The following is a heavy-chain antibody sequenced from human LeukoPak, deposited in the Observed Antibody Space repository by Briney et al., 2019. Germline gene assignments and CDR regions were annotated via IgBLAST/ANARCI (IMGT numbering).Heavy chain of an antibody. CDR3: ARTPGRVPAVQYYYYYYGMDV. Sequence: ASVKVSCKASGYTFTSYDINWVRQATGQGLEWMGWMNPNSGNTGYAQKFQGRVTMTRNTSISTAYMELSSLRSEDTAVYSCARTPGRVPAVQYYYYYYGMDVWGQRTPVTVSS. D-gene: IGHD2-2*01. CDR2: MNPNSGNT. CDR1: GYTFTSYD. J-gene: IGHJ6*02. V-gene: IGHV1-8*01.